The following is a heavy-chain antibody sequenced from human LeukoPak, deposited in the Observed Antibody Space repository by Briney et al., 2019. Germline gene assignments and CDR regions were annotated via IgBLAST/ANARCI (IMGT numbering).Heavy chain of an antibody. CDR1: GYSFTTYW. J-gene: IGHJ5*02. V-gene: IGHV5-51*01. CDR3: ASRITVTTGDYWFDT. D-gene: IGHD4-17*01. CDR2: IYPGDSDT. Sequence: GESLKISCKGSGYSFTTYWIGWVRQMPGKGLEWMGIIYPGDSDTTYSPSFQGQVTNSADKSINTAYVQWSSLEASDTAMYYCASRITVTTGDYWFDTWGQGTLVTVSS.